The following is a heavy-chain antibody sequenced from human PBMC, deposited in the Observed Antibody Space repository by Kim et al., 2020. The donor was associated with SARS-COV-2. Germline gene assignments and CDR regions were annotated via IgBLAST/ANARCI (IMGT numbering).Heavy chain of an antibody. Sequence: SVKVSCKASGFTFTSSAVQWVRQARGQRLEWIGWIVVGSGNTNYAQKFQERVTITRDMSTSTAYMELSSLRSEDMAVYYCAADSMYYYDSSGYYLDYWGQGTLVTVSS. V-gene: IGHV1-58*01. CDR3: AADSMYYYDSSGYYLDY. D-gene: IGHD3-22*01. CDR2: IVVGSGNT. CDR1: GFTFTSSA. J-gene: IGHJ4*02.